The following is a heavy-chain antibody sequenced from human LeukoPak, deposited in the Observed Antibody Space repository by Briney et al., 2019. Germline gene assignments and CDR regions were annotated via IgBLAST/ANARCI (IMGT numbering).Heavy chain of an antibody. Sequence: GGSLRLSCAASGFSFTSYAMSWVRQAPGKGLEWVSGISGSGGSTFYADSVKGRFTVSRDNSKNTLYLQMNSLRAEDTTIYYCAKDHCSRSSCYTNFDYWGQGTLVTVSS. V-gene: IGHV3-23*01. CDR3: AKDHCSRSSCYTNFDY. CDR2: ISGSGGST. D-gene: IGHD2-2*02. CDR1: GFSFTSYA. J-gene: IGHJ4*02.